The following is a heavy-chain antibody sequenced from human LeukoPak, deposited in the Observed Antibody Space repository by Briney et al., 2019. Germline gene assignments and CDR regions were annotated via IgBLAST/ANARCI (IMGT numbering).Heavy chain of an antibody. CDR1: GFTFRNYA. V-gene: IGHV3-23*01. J-gene: IGHJ4*02. D-gene: IGHD6-13*01. CDR2: LSGSGGDT. Sequence: GGSLRLSCAASGFTFRNYAMNGVRQAPGRGLEWVSSLSGSGGDTYYADSVKGRFTISRDNSKNTLYLQMTRLRVEDAAVYYCAKERIAAARPYYFDYWGQGTLVTVSS. CDR3: AKERIAAARPYYFDY.